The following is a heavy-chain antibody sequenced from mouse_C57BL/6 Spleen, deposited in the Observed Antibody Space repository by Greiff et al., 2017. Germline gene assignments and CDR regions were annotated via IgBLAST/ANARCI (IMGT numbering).Heavy chain of an antibody. CDR1: GFTFSSYA. CDR3: TREDYGTLYAMDY. Sequence: EVKLVESGEGLVKPGGSLKLSCAASGFTFSSYAMSWVRQTPEKRLQWVAYISSGGDYIYYADTVKGRFTISRDNARNTLYLQMSSLKSEDTAMYYCTREDYGTLYAMDYWGQGTSVTVSS. CDR2: ISSGGDYI. V-gene: IGHV5-9-1*02. J-gene: IGHJ4*01. D-gene: IGHD1-1*01.